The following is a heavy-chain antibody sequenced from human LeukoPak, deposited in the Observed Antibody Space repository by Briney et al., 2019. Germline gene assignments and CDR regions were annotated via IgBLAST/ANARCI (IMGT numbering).Heavy chain of an antibody. CDR2: LGGGDAGI. CDR1: GFSFSDYN. Sequence: GGSLRLSCAASGFSFSDYNMSWVRQAPGKGLEWVSTLGGGDAGIYYADSVYDRFTISRDKSKNTLYLQMNSLRVEDTAVYYCAKDRGSGWYFDYWGQGTLVTVSS. V-gene: IGHV3-23*01. CDR3: AKDRGSGWYFDY. J-gene: IGHJ4*02. D-gene: IGHD6-19*01.